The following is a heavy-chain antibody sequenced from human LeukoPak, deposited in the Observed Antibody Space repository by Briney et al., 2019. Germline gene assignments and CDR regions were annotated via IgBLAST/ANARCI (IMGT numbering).Heavy chain of an antibody. CDR3: ARLPYDYGDYSDY. CDR2: ISSSGSAI. Sequence: GGSLRLSCAASGFTFSSYSMNWVRQAPGKGLEWVSSISSSGSAIYYADSVKGRFTISRDNAKNSLYLQMNSLRAEDTAVYYCARLPYDYGDYSDYWGQGTLVTVSS. CDR1: GFTFSSYS. J-gene: IGHJ4*02. D-gene: IGHD4-17*01. V-gene: IGHV3-48*04.